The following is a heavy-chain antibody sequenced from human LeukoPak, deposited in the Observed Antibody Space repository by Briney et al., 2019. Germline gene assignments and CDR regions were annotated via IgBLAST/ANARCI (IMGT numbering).Heavy chain of an antibody. D-gene: IGHD2-2*01. CDR2: ISYDGRNK. CDR3: ARGPLQLGYCSSTSCYLPIDY. J-gene: IGHJ4*02. V-gene: IGHV3-30*04. Sequence: GRSLRLSCAASGFTLSSYAMHWVRQAPGKGVEWVAVISYDGRNKYYADSVKGRFTISRDNSKNTLYLQMNSLGAEDTAVYYCARGPLQLGYCSSTSCYLPIDYWGQGTLVTVSS. CDR1: GFTLSSYA.